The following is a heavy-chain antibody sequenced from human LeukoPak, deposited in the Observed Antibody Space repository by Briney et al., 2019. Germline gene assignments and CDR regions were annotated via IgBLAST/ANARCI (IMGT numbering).Heavy chain of an antibody. CDR2: IKSKTDGGTT. CDR3: TTDWFCSGGSCHYKNYYYMDV. D-gene: IGHD2-15*01. J-gene: IGHJ6*03. Sequence: GGSLRLSCAASGFTFSNAWMSWVRQAPGKELEWVGRIKSKTDGGTTDYAAPVKGRFTISRDDSKNTLYLQMNSLKTEDTAVYYCTTDWFCSGGSCHYKNYYYMDVWGKGTTVTVSS. V-gene: IGHV3-15*01. CDR1: GFTFSNAW.